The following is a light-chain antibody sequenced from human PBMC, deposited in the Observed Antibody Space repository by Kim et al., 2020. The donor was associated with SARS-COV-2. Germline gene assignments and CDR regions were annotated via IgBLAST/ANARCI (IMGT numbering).Light chain of an antibody. V-gene: IGLV1-51*01. CDR1: SSNIGNNY. Sequence: QSVLTQPLSVSAAPGQKVTISCSGSSSNIGNNYVSWYQQLPGTAPKLLIYDNNKRPSGIPDRFSGSKSGTSATLDITGLQTGDEADYYCGTWDSSLSAVFGGGTKLTVL. CDR3: GTWDSSLSAV. J-gene: IGLJ2*01. CDR2: DNN.